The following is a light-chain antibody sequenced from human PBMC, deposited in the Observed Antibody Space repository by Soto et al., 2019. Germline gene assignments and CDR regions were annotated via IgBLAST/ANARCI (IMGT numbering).Light chain of an antibody. CDR1: SDDVGGYNY. J-gene: IGLJ1*01. Sequence: QSALTQPASVSGSPGQSITISCTGTSDDVGGYNYVSWYQQHSGKAPKLIIYEVTNRPSGVSNRFSGSKSGNTASLTISGLQADDEADYHCSSYTSHYTRVFGTVTKVTVL. V-gene: IGLV2-14*03. CDR2: EVT. CDR3: SSYTSHYTRV.